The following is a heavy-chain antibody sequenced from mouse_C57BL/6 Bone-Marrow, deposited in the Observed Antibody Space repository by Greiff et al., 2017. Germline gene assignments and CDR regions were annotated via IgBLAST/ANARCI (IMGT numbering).Heavy chain of an antibody. CDR3: AITTVGGTWFAY. D-gene: IGHD1-1*01. CDR2: ISSGGSYT. V-gene: IGHV5-6*01. CDR1: GFTFSSYG. Sequence: EVHLVESGGDLVKPGGSLKLSCAASGFTFSSYGMSWVRQTPDKRLEWVATISSGGSYTYYPDSVKGRFTISRDNAKNTLYLQMSSLKSEDTAMYYCAITTVGGTWFAYWGQGTLVTVSA. J-gene: IGHJ3*01.